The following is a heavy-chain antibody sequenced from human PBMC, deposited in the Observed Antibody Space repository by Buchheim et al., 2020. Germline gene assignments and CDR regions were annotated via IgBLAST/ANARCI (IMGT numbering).Heavy chain of an antibody. V-gene: IGHV3-7*01. J-gene: IGHJ6*02. D-gene: IGHD4-11*01. CDR3: ARMYSNRVYYFYFGMDR. Sequence: EVQLVESGGGLVQPGGSMRNSCAASGLTFSSYWMTWVRQAPGKGLEWVANIKQDGSDNYYVDSVKGRFAIYRDNARDSLYLQMNSLRAEDTAVYYCARMYSNRVYYFYFGMDRWGQGTT. CDR1: GLTFSSYW. CDR2: IKQDGSDN.